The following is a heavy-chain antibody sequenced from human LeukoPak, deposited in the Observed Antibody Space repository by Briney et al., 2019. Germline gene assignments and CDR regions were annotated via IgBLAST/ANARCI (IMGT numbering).Heavy chain of an antibody. CDR1: GFSFSTYW. V-gene: IGHV3-74*01. CDR3: TRDRSGQD. J-gene: IGHJ4*02. CDR2: VNSDGSTA. Sequence: PGGSLRLSCAASGFSFSTYWMHWGRQAPGKGLLWVARVNSDGSTAIYADSVKGRFTVSRDNAKNSLYLQMNSLRAEDTAVYYCTRDRSGQDWGQGTLVTVSS. D-gene: IGHD1-1*01.